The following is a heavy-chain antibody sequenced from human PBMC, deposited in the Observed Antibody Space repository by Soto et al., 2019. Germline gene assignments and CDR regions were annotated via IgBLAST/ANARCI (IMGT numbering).Heavy chain of an antibody. J-gene: IGHJ6*02. CDR3: ARLPGALVAVLYIYPLDGREAMSDVDV. Sequence: QMQLVESGGGVVQPGESLRLSCAASGFTFNYYPMHWVRQTPGKGLEWVAVISFDGSNKYYADSVKGRFTISRDNSKNMLYLQMKSLRAEDAAVYYWARLPGALVAVLYIYPLDGREAMSDVDVWGQGTTVSVSS. CDR2: ISFDGSNK. V-gene: IGHV3-30-3*01. D-gene: IGHD6-19*01. CDR1: GFTFNYYP.